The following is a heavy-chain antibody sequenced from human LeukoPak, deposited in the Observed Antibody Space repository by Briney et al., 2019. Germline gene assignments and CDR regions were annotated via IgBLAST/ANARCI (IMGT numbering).Heavy chain of an antibody. D-gene: IGHD6-19*01. J-gene: IGHJ4*02. Sequence: GGSLRLSCAVSGFTFSRYSLHWVRQAPGKGLEWNSYITPSGNNKYYSDSVKGRFTISRDNAKNSLYLQMNSLRAEDTALYHCARGVSGWFRGNLDYWGQGTLVTVSS. V-gene: IGHV3-48*01. CDR1: GFTFSRYS. CDR2: ITPSGNNK. CDR3: ARGVSGWFRGNLDY.